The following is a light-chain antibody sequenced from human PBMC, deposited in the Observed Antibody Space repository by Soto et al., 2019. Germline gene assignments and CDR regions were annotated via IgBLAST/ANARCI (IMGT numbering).Light chain of an antibody. Sequence: EIVMTQSPATLSVSPEERATLSCRASQSVSSNLAWYQQKPGQAPRLLIYGASTRATGIPARFSGSGSGTEFTLPISSLQSEDFAVYYCQQYNNWPRRTFGQGTKVDIK. CDR2: GAS. V-gene: IGKV3-15*01. CDR3: QQYNNWPRRT. J-gene: IGKJ1*01. CDR1: QSVSSN.